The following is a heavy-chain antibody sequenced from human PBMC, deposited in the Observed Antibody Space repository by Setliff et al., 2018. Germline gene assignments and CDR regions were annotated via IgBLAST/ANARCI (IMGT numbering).Heavy chain of an antibody. V-gene: IGHV1-2*04. CDR3: ARDRDSSGYPYYFDY. Sequence: ASVKVSCKASGYTFTGYYMHWVRQAPGQGLEWMGWINPNSGGTNYAQKFQGWVTMTRDTSISTAYMELSRLRSDDTAVYYCARDRDSSGYPYYFDYWGQGTLVTVSP. CDR2: INPNSGGT. J-gene: IGHJ4*02. D-gene: IGHD3-22*01. CDR1: GYTFTGYY.